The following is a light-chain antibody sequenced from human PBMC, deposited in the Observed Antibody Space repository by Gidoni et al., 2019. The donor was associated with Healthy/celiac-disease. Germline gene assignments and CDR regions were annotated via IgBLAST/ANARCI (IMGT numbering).Light chain of an antibody. Sequence: EIVMTQSPLSLPVTPGEPASISCRSSQSLLHSNGYNYLDWYLQKPGQSPQLLIYLGSNRASGVPDRFSGSGSGTDFTRKISRVEAEDVGVYYCMQALQTPYTFGQGTKLEIK. J-gene: IGKJ2*01. CDR3: MQALQTPYT. V-gene: IGKV2-28*01. CDR1: QSLLHSNGYNY. CDR2: LGS.